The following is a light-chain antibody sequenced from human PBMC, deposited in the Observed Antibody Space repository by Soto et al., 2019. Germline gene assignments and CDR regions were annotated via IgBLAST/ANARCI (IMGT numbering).Light chain of an antibody. Sequence: DIPMTQSPSSLSASVGDRVTITCRASQNINNYLNWYQQKPGKAPKLLIYVAYTLQSGVPSRFSGSGSGTDFTLTISSLQPEDCATYYCQQSYSTPPLTFGGGTKVEIK. CDR2: VAY. CDR3: QQSYSTPPLT. CDR1: QNINNY. V-gene: IGKV1-39*01. J-gene: IGKJ4*01.